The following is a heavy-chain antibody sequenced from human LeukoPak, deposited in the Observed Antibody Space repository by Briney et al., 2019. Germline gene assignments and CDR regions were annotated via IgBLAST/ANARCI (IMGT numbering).Heavy chain of an antibody. D-gene: IGHD5-18*01. CDR2: IIPTFGTA. Sequence: ASVKVSCKASGGTFSNYAISWVRQAPGQGLEWMGGIIPTFGTANYAQKFQGRVTITADESTSTAYMELSSLRSEDTAVYYCAGTGYSYGYPVIYFDYWGQGTLVTVSS. CDR3: AGTGYSYGYPVIYFDY. CDR1: GGTFSNYA. J-gene: IGHJ4*02. V-gene: IGHV1-69*13.